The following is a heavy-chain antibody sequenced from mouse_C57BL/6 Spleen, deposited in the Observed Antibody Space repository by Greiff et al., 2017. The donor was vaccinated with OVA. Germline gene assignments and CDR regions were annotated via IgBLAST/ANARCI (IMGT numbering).Heavy chain of an antibody. CDR1: GYTFTSYW. CDR2: IHPNSGST. Sequence: QVQLQQPGAELVKPGASVKLSCKASGYTFTSYWMHWVKQRPGQGLEWIGMIHPNSGSTNYNEKFKSKATLTVDKSSSTAYMQLSSLTSEDSAVYYCARERTMVTTEGFAYWGQGTLVTVSA. D-gene: IGHD2-2*01. CDR3: ARERTMVTTEGFAY. V-gene: IGHV1-64*01. J-gene: IGHJ3*01.